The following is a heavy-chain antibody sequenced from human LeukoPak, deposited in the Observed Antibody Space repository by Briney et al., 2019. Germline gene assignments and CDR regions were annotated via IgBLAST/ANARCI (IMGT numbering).Heavy chain of an antibody. V-gene: IGHV3-21*01. J-gene: IGHJ6*04. D-gene: IGHD6-6*01. CDR2: ISGSGSYI. CDR1: GFTFSSYG. CDR3: AREDSSSLDV. Sequence: MAGGSLRLSCAASGFTFSSYGMSWVRQAPGKGLEWVSAISGSGSYIYYAESLKGRFTISRDNAKNSLYLQMNSLRAEDTAVYYCAREDSSSLDVWGKGTTVTVSS.